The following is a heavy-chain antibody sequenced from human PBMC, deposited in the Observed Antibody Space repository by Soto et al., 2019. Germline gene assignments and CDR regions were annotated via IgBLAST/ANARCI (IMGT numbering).Heavy chain of an antibody. CDR1: GGSISSYY. D-gene: IGHD3-3*01. V-gene: IGHV4-59*01. CDR2: IYYSGST. J-gene: IGHJ4*02. Sequence: SETLSLTCTVSGGSISSYYWSWIRQPPGKGLEWIGYIYYSGSTNYNPSLKSRVTISVDTSKDQFSLKLSSVTAADTAVYYCARGLGDFWSGYVWSFDYWGQGTLVTVSS. CDR3: ARGLGDFWSGYVWSFDY.